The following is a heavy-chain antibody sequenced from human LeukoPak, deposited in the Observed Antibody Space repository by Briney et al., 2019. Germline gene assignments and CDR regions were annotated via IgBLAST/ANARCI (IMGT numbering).Heavy chain of an antibody. Sequence: GGSLRLSCAASGFTFSDYYMTWIRQAPGKGLEWVSYISSSSSYTNYADSVKGRLTISRDNAKNTLYLQMNSLRAEDTAVFYCARAYSGIAAAGIDYWGQGTLVTVSS. CDR3: ARAYSGIAAAGIDY. J-gene: IGHJ4*02. D-gene: IGHD6-13*01. CDR2: ISSSSSYT. CDR1: GFTFSDYY. V-gene: IGHV3-11*06.